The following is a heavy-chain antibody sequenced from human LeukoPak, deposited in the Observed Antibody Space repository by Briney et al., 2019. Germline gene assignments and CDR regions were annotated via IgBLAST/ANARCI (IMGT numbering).Heavy chain of an antibody. J-gene: IGHJ4*02. Sequence: PSETLSLTCTVSGGSINSDGFYWGWIRQPPGKGLEWIANVYYTGSTYYNPSLKSRVTISVDTSKNQFSLKLSSVTAADTAVYYCARADIVVVPAAIRYYFDYWGQGTLVTVSS. D-gene: IGHD2-2*01. CDR3: ARADIVVVPAAIRYYFDY. CDR2: VYYTGST. V-gene: IGHV4-39*01. CDR1: GGSINSDGFY.